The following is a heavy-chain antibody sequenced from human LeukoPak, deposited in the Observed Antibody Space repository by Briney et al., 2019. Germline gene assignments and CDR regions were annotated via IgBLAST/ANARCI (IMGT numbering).Heavy chain of an antibody. D-gene: IGHD6-6*01. V-gene: IGHV1-8*01. CDR1: GYTFTSYD. CDR2: MNPNSGNT. CDR3: ARRSSSSRIDY. Sequence: GASVKVSCKASGYTFTSYDINWVRQAAGQGLEWMGWMNPNSGNTGYAQNFQGRVTMTKNTSISTAYMELSSLRSEDTAVYYCARRSSSSRIDYWGQGTLVTVSS. J-gene: IGHJ4*02.